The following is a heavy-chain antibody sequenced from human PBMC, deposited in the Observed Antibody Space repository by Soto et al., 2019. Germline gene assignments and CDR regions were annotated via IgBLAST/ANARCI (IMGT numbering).Heavy chain of an antibody. Sequence: PSETLSLTCTVSGGSISSGDYYWSWIRQPPGKGLEWIGYIYYSGSTYYNPSLKSRVTISVDTSKNQFSLKLSSVTAADTAVYHCARAEMTQTYYYYSGMDVWGQGTTVTVSS. CDR2: IYYSGST. V-gene: IGHV4-30-4*01. CDR1: GGSISSGDYY. CDR3: ARAEMTQTYYYYSGMDV. J-gene: IGHJ6*02.